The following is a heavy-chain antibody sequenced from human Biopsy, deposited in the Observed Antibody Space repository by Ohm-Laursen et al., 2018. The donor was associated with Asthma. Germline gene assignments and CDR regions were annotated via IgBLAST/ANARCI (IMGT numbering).Heavy chain of an antibody. CDR2: IFFDGSNK. J-gene: IGHJ4*03. D-gene: IGHD6-6*01. CDR3: ARGKTWGRSYYFDY. CDR1: GFTFHNYV. V-gene: IGHV3-30-3*01. Sequence: SLRLSCAASGFTFHNYVMHWVRQAPGKGLEWVAGIFFDGSNKYYADSVKGRFTISRDNSKDTLYLQVNSLRGDDTAVYYCARGKTWGRSYYFDYWGQGTTVTVS.